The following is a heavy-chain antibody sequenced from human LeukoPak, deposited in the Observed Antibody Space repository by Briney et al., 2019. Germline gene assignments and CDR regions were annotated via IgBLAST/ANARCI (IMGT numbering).Heavy chain of an antibody. J-gene: IGHJ4*02. D-gene: IGHD3-10*01. CDR1: GFTVSSNY. CDR3: ARDQRLLWFGD. V-gene: IGHV3-53*01. CDR2: IYSGSST. Sequence: GGSLRLSCAASGFTVSSNYMSWVRQAPGRGLEWVSVIYSGSSTYYADSVKGRFTISRDDSKNTLYLQMNSLRAEDTAVYYCARDQRLLWFGDWGQGILVTVSS.